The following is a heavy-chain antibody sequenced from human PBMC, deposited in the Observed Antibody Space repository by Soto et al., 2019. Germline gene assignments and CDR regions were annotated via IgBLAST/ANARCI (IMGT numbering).Heavy chain of an antibody. V-gene: IGHV3-7*01. Sequence: GGSLRLSCGGSGSTFSSYWMSWVRQAPGKGLEWVAIIKEDGSEKYYVDSVKGRFTISRDNAKNSLYLQMNSLRAEDTAVYYCARDQPGPTSYWGQGTLVTVSS. CDR1: GSTFSSYW. CDR2: IKEDGSEK. CDR3: ARDQPGPTSY. J-gene: IGHJ4*02.